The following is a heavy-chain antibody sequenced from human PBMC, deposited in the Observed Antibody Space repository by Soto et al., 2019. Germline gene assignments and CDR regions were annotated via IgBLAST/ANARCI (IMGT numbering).Heavy chain of an antibody. Sequence: SETLSLTCAVSGYTISSGYYWGWIRQPPGKGLEWIGSIYHSGSTYYNPSLKSRVTISVDTSKNQFSLKLSSVTAADTAVYYCARETGSSWNGNDWLDPWGQGAPVSVSS. V-gene: IGHV4-38-2*02. CDR1: GYTISSGYY. CDR3: ARETGSSWNGNDWLDP. J-gene: IGHJ5*02. CDR2: IYHSGST. D-gene: IGHD6-13*01.